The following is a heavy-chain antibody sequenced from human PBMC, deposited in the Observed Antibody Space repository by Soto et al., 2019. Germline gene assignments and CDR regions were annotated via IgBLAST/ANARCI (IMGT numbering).Heavy chain of an antibody. CDR2: IKQDGSEK. CDR3: ARDAGSSSWYPYYYYYMDV. V-gene: IGHV3-7*01. D-gene: IGHD6-13*01. J-gene: IGHJ6*03. CDR1: GFTFSSYW. Sequence: EVQLVESGGGLVQPGGSLRLSCAASGFTFSSYWMSWVRQAPGKGLEWVANIKQDGSEKYYVDSVKGRFTISRDNAKNSLYLQMKSLRAEDTAVYYCARDAGSSSWYPYYYYYMDVWGKGTTVTVSS.